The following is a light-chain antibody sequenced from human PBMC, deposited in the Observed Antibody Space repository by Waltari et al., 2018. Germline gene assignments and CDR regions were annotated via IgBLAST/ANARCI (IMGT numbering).Light chain of an antibody. V-gene: IGKV3-20*01. CDR2: GAA. Sequence: EIVLTQSPGTLSLSPGERATLSCRASQTVSSSSLTWYQQKPGQAPRLLIYGAATRASDIPDRFGGSGSGTDVTLTISRLEPEDSAVYYCRQYGSLPWTLGQGTKVEIK. CDR1: QTVSSSS. CDR3: RQYGSLPWT. J-gene: IGKJ1*01.